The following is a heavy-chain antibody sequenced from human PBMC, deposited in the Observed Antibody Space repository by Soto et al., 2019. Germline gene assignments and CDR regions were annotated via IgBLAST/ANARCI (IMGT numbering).Heavy chain of an antibody. CDR2: INPSGGST. CDR3: ARVKKAAGSKDAFDI. CDR1: GYTFTSYY. J-gene: IGHJ3*02. V-gene: IGHV1-46*01. Sequence: ASVKVSCKASGYTFTSYYMHWVRQAPGQGLEWMGIINPSGGSTSYAQKFQGRVTMTRDTSTSTVYMELSSLRSEDTAVYYCARVKKAAGSKDAFDIRGKATIVTVSS. D-gene: IGHD6-13*01.